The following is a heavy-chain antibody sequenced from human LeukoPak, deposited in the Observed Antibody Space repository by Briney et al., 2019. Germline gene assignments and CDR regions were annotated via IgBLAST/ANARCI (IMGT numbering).Heavy chain of an antibody. CDR2: IYTSGST. J-gene: IGHJ4*02. CDR3: ARAYYDILTGYYPFDY. CDR1: GGSISSGSYY. V-gene: IGHV4-61*02. D-gene: IGHD3-9*01. Sequence: SQTLSLTCTVSGGSISSGSYYWSWIRQPAGKGLEWIVRIYTSGSTNYNPSLNSRVTISVDTSKNQFSLKMSSVTAADTAVYYCARAYYDILTGYYPFDYWGQGTLVTVPS.